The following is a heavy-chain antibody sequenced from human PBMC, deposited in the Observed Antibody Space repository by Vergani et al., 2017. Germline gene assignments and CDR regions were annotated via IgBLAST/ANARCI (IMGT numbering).Heavy chain of an antibody. V-gene: IGHV3-23*01. CDR3: AKVCGSTSCPYGGGAFDV. D-gene: IGHD2-2*01. J-gene: IGHJ3*01. CDR2: INNNGGST. CDR1: GFTFNSYA. Sequence: QLLEPGGGLIQPGGSLRLSCAASGFTFNSYAMTWVRPAPGKGLEWVSGINNNGGSTYYADSVKGRFTISRDNSKNTLYLQMTDLRAEDTATYYCAKVCGSTSCPYGGGAFDVWGHGTMVTVSS.